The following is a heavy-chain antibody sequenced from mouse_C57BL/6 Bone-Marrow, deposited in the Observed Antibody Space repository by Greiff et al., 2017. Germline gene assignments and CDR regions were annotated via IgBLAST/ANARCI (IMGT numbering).Heavy chain of an antibody. CDR1: GDSITSGY. CDR2: ISYSGST. CDR3: ARGVGLRRGGFDY. D-gene: IGHD2-4*01. Sequence: EVKLMESGPSLVKPSQTLSLTCSVTGDSITSGYWNWIRKFPGNKLEYMGYISYSGSTYYNPSLKSRISITRDTSKNQYYLQLNSVTTEDTATDYCARGVGLRRGGFDYWGQGTTLTVSS. J-gene: IGHJ2*01. V-gene: IGHV3-8*02.